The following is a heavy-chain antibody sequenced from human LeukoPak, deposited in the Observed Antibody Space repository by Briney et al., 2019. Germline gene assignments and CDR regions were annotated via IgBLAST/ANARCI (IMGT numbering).Heavy chain of an antibody. CDR1: GFTFSSYG. CDR2: IRYDGTEK. V-gene: IGHV3-30*02. Sequence: GGSLRLSCAASGFTFSSYGMHWVRQAPGRGLEWVAFIRYDGTEKYYTDSVKGRFTISRDNSKNTLRLQMSGLRPDDTAVYYCARVVIAARPHWFDPWGQGTLVTVSS. J-gene: IGHJ5*02. CDR3: ARVVIAARPHWFDP. D-gene: IGHD6-6*01.